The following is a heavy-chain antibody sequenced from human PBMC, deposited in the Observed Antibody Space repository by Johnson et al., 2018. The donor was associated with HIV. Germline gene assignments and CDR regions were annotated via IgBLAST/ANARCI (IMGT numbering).Heavy chain of an antibody. CDR3: GRHRDDAFDI. V-gene: IGHV3-11*04. Sequence: QVQLVESGGGVVQPGRSLRLSCAASGFTFSDSYMNWIHQAPGKGLEWVSDISSRGSIIYYADSVKGRFTISRDNAENSLYLQMNNLRAEDTAVYYCGRHRDDAFDIWGQGTMVTVSS. J-gene: IGHJ3*02. CDR2: ISSRGSII. CDR1: GFTFSDSY. D-gene: IGHD2-21*02.